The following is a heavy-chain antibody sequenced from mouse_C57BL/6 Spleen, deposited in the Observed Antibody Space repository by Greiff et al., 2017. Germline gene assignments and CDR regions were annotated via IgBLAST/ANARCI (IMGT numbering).Heavy chain of an antibody. J-gene: IGHJ4*01. CDR3: TRLDLSRGAMDY. D-gene: IGHD1-1*01. Sequence: EVMLVESGEGLVKPGGSLKLSCAASGFTFSSYAMSWVRQTPEKRLEWVAYISSGGDYIYYADTVKGRFTISRDNARNTLYLQMSSLKSEDTAMYYCTRLDLSRGAMDYWGQGTSVTVSS. CDR1: GFTFSSYA. CDR2: ISSGGDYI. V-gene: IGHV5-9-1*02.